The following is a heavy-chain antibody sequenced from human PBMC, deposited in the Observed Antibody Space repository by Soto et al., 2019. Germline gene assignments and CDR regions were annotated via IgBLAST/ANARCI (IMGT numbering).Heavy chain of an antibody. CDR2: IYPGDSDT. Sequence: PGESLKISCKGSGYSFTTYWIAWVRQMPGKGLEWMGNIYPGDSDTRYSPSFQGQVTISADKSTSTAYLQWGRLRASDTAIYYCARQATPGLFDYWGQGXLVTVYS. CDR1: GYSFTTYW. V-gene: IGHV5-51*01. CDR3: ARQATPGLFDY. J-gene: IGHJ4*02.